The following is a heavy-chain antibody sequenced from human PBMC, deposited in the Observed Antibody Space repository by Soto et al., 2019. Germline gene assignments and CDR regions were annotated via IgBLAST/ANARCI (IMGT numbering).Heavy chain of an antibody. J-gene: IGHJ4*02. CDR1: GGSMNTYY. CDR2: IYSSGST. D-gene: IGHD2-15*01. V-gene: IGHV4-59*01. CDR3: ARGSGNPFDY. Sequence: SETLSLTCSVSGGSMNTYYWSWIRQPPGKGLEWIGYIYSSGSTNYKLSLKSRVVFSVDTSKTPFSLKLSSVTAADTADYYCARGSGNPFDYWGQGTLVTVSS.